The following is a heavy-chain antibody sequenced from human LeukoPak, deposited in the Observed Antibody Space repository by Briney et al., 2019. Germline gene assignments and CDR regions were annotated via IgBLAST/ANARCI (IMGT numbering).Heavy chain of an antibody. V-gene: IGHV1-18*01. Sequence: ASVKVSCKASGYTFTSYGISWVRQAPGQGLEWMGWISAYNGNTNYAQKLQGRVTMTTDTSTSTAYMELRSLRSDDTAVYYCARDLGWRDSSGSSDYWGQGTPVTVSS. CDR3: ARDLGWRDSSGSSDY. CDR2: ISAYNGNT. D-gene: IGHD3-22*01. J-gene: IGHJ4*02. CDR1: GYTFTSYG.